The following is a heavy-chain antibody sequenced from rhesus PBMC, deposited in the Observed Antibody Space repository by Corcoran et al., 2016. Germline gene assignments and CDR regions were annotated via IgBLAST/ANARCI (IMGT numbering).Heavy chain of an antibody. CDR1: GGSISSSYW. J-gene: IGHJ5-2*02. Sequence: QVQLQESGPGLVKPSETLSLTCAVSGGSISSSYWWSWIRQSPGKGLEWFGYVYGGSGSNRHNPTLTSLVTISTDTSKTQFSLKLSAVTAADTAVYYCARREVDNSLDVWGRGVLVTVSS. CDR3: ARREVDNSLDV. V-gene: IGHV4S7*01. CDR2: VYGGSGSN.